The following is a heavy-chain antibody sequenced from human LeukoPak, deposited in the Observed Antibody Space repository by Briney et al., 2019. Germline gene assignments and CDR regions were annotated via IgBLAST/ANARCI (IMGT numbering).Heavy chain of an antibody. V-gene: IGHV3-30-3*01. CDR2: ISYDGSNK. CDR3: ARDGMYSSGWYGGLDY. Sequence: GGSLRLACAACGFTFSSYAMHWVRQAPGKGLEWVAVISYDGSNKYNADSVKGRFTISRDNSKNTLYLQMNSLRAEDTAVYYCARDGMYSSGWYGGLDYWGQGTLVTVSS. J-gene: IGHJ4*02. CDR1: GFTFSSYA. D-gene: IGHD6-19*01.